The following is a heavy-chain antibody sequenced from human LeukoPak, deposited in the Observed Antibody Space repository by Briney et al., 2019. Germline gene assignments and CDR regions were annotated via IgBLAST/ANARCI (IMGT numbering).Heavy chain of an antibody. D-gene: IGHD1-26*01. CDR3: ARYRIVGAYFDY. Sequence: GGPLRLSCAASGFNFSSYEMNWVRQAPGRALEGFSYIISSGSTIYYAASVKGRFTISRDNAKNSLYLQMNGLRAEDTAVYYCARYRIVGAYFDYWGQGTLVTVSS. CDR1: GFNFSSYE. CDR2: IISSGSTI. J-gene: IGHJ4*02. V-gene: IGHV3-48*03.